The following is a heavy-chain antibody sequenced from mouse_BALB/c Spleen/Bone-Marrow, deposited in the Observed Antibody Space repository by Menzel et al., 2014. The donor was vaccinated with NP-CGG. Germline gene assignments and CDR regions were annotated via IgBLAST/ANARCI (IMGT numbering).Heavy chain of an antibody. V-gene: IGHV3-5*02. CDR1: GISITTGNYR. D-gene: IGHD2-4*01. J-gene: IGHJ2*01. CDR3: ARGAMITTGYFDY. CDR2: IYYRGTI. Sequence: ESGPGLVKPSQTVSLTCTVTGISITTGNYRWSWIRQFPGNKLEWIGYIYYRGTITYNPSLTSRTTITRDTSKNQFFLEMNSLTAEDTATYYCARGAMITTGYFDYWGQGTTLTVSS.